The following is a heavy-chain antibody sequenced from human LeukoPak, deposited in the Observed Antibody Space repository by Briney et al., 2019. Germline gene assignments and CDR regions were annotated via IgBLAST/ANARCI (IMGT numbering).Heavy chain of an antibody. CDR3: ARGRRQQLVDY. CDR2: ISAYNGNT. V-gene: IGHV1-18*01. Sequence: GASVTVSCKASGYTFTSYDINWVRQAPGQGLEWMGWISAYNGNTNYAQKLQGRVTMTTDTSTSTAYMELRSLRSDDTAVYYCARGRRQQLVDYWGQGTLVTVSS. D-gene: IGHD6-13*01. J-gene: IGHJ4*02. CDR1: GYTFTSYD.